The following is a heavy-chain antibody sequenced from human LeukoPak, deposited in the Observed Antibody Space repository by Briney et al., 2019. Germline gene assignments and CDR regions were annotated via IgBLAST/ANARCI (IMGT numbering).Heavy chain of an antibody. J-gene: IGHJ4*02. V-gene: IGHV3-53*01. D-gene: IGHD4-17*01. CDR1: GLTVNDSY. Sequence: GGSLRLSCAISGLTVNDSYMSWVRQAPGKGLEWVSLIFPDGQTYYADSVQGRFSISRDMSRNTLFLDMSSLRAEDTAVFFCARANPVYGDFDYWGQGTLVTVSS. CDR3: ARANPVYGDFDY. CDR2: IFPDGQT.